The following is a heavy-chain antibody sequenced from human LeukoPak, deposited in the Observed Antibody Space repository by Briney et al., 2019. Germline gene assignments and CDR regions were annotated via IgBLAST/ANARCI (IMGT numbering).Heavy chain of an antibody. Sequence: GGSPRLSCAASGFSFSTYWMHWVRQAPGKGLVWVSRINRDGGTTAYADSVKGRFTISRDNAKNTLYLQMNSLRAEDTAVYYCARDDILTGYYLFDYWGQGTLVTVSS. D-gene: IGHD3-9*01. CDR2: INRDGGTT. CDR1: GFSFSTYW. CDR3: ARDDILTGYYLFDY. V-gene: IGHV3-74*01. J-gene: IGHJ4*02.